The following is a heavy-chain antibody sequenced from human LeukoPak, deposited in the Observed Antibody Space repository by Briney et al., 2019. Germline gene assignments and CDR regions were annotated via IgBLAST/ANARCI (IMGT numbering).Heavy chain of an antibody. Sequence: ASVRVSCKASGFTFTDYYIHWVRQAPGQGLEWMGMIYPRDGSTSYAQKFQGRVTVTRDTSTSTVHMELSGLRSEDTAVYYCARDQEGFDYWGQGTLVTVSS. CDR3: ARDQEGFDY. CDR2: IYPRDGST. J-gene: IGHJ4*02. CDR1: GFTFTDYY. V-gene: IGHV1-46*01.